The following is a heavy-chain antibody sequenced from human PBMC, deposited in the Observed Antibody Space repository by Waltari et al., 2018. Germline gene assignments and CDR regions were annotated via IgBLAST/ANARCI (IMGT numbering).Heavy chain of an antibody. CDR1: GYTFTGYY. V-gene: IGHV1-2*06. Sequence: QVQLVQSGAEVKKPGASVKVSCKASGYTFTGYYMHWVRQAPGQGLEWMGRINPNSGGTNYAQRFQGRVTRTRDTSISTAYMELSRLRSDDTAVYYCAKGYGSGSYPYAHWGQGTLVTVSS. CDR3: AKGYGSGSYPYAH. D-gene: IGHD3-10*01. J-gene: IGHJ4*02. CDR2: INPNSGGT.